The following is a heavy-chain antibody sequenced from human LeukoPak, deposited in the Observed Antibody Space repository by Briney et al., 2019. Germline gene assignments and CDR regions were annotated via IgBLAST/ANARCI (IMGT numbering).Heavy chain of an antibody. D-gene: IGHD1-1*01. J-gene: IGHJ2*01. Sequence: QXXGXGXEGVSSISSRSYIYYSDSVKGRFTISRDNAKNSLYLQMNSLRAEDTAVYYCARITTSFLDLWGRGIVVTVSS. V-gene: IGHV3-21*01. CDR3: ARITTSFLDL. CDR2: ISSRSYI.